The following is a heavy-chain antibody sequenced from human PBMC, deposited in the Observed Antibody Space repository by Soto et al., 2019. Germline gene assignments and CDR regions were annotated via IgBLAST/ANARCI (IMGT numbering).Heavy chain of an antibody. Sequence: SETLSLTCTVSGASVNNYYWSWIRQSPGKGLEWIGYTYYTGNTNYNPSLKGRVTISVDASKNQFSLKLSSVTAADTAVYYCATRRYYYNSGSPTFKPYYFDYWGQGALVTVSS. CDR2: TYYTGNT. J-gene: IGHJ4*02. V-gene: IGHV4-59*08. D-gene: IGHD3-10*01. CDR3: ATRRYYYNSGSPTFKPYYFDY. CDR1: GASVNNYY.